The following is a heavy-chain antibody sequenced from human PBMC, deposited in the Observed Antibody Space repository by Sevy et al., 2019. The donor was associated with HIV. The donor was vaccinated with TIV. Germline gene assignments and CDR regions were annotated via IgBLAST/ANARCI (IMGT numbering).Heavy chain of an antibody. CDR1: GFSFEDYV. CDR3: AKAQRPNYFYSMDV. J-gene: IGHJ6*02. Sequence: GGSLRLSCVGSGFSFEDYVMTWVRQAPGKGLEWVATIRGVGYGTYYSDSVKGRFTVSRDNYGDTLFLQMESLRAEDTALYYCAKAQRPNYFYSMDVWGQGTTVTVSS. CDR2: IRGVGYGT. V-gene: IGHV3-23*01. D-gene: IGHD2-21*02.